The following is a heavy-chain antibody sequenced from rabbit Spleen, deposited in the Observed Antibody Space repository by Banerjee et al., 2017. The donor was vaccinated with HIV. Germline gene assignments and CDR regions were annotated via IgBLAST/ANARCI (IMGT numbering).Heavy chain of an antibody. CDR3: ARDLAGVIGWNFYL. CDR2: ILPRSGSA. V-gene: IGHV1S45*01. J-gene: IGHJ4*01. D-gene: IGHD4-1*01. CDR1: GLIFSDNYA. Sequence: QEQLVETGGGLVQPGGSLTLSCKASGLIFSDNYAMSWVRQAPGKGLEWIGIILPRSGSAYYASWVNGRFTISRTSSTTVTLQMTSLTAADTATHFCARDLAGVIGWNFYLWGPGTLVTVS.